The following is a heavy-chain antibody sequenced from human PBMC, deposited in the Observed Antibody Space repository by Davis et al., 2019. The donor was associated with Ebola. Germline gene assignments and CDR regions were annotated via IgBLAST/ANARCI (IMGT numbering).Heavy chain of an antibody. J-gene: IGHJ5*02. V-gene: IGHV1-8*01. CDR1: GYTFTSYD. D-gene: IGHD2-2*01. Sequence: AASVKVSCKASGYTFTSYDINWVRQATGQGLEWMGWMNPNSGNTGYAQQFQGRVTMTRNTSISTAYMELSSLRSEDTAVYYCARRAYCSSTSCYWRTRRLNLPTTTKNWFDPWGQGTLVTISS. CDR2: MNPNSGNT. CDR3: ARRAYCSSTSCYWRTRRLNLPTTTKNWFDP.